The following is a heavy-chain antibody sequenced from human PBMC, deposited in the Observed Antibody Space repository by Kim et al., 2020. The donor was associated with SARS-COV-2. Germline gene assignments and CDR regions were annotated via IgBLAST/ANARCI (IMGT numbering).Heavy chain of an antibody. J-gene: IGHJ4*02. V-gene: IGHV3-21*01. Sequence: SVKGRFTISRENAKNSLYLQMNSLRAEDTAVYYCARRASKRGGISWNFDYWGQGTLVTVSS. CDR3: ARRASKRGGISWNFDY. D-gene: IGHD6-13*01.